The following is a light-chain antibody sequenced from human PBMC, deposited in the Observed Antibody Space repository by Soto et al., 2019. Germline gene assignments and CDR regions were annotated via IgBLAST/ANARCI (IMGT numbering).Light chain of an antibody. CDR2: AAS. CDR1: QDISSY. Sequence: DIQLTQSPSSLSAYVGDRVTITCRASQDISSYLAWYQQKPGRAPKLLIHAASILQSGVPSRFSGSGSETDFTLTISNLQPEDFAIYYCQQLSGYPLTFGGGTKVDIK. J-gene: IGKJ4*01. V-gene: IGKV1-9*01. CDR3: QQLSGYPLT.